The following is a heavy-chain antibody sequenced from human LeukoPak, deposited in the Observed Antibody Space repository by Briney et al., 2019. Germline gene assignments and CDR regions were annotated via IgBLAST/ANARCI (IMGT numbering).Heavy chain of an antibody. Sequence: GGSLRLSCAASGFTFSSYAMSCVRQAPGKGLEWVSAISGSGGSTYYADSVKGRFTVSRDNSKNTLYLQMNSLRAEDTAVYYCARHGPLEMATTDFDYWGQGTLVTVSS. J-gene: IGHJ4*02. D-gene: IGHD5-24*01. CDR2: ISGSGGST. CDR3: ARHGPLEMATTDFDY. CDR1: GFTFSSYA. V-gene: IGHV3-23*01.